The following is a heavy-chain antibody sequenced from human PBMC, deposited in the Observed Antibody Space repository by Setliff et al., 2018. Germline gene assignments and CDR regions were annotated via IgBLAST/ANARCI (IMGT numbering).Heavy chain of an antibody. CDR3: ARDTYIGDFWSGYYIQGRFDP. CDR1: GFNFKGHG. Sequence: PGGSLRLSCAASGFNFKGHGMNWVRQVPGKGLEWVSTINWDGRSTGYTDSVKGRFTISRDNAKNSLYLQMNSLRAEDTAVYYCARDTYIGDFWSGYYIQGRFDPWGQGTLVTVSS. J-gene: IGHJ5*02. CDR2: INWDGRST. D-gene: IGHD3-3*01. V-gene: IGHV3-20*04.